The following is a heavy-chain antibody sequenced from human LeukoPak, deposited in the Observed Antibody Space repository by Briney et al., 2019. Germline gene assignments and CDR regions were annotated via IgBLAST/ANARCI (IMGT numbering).Heavy chain of an antibody. CDR1: GFTFSSYA. CDR2: LSGSGGST. D-gene: IGHD2-2*01. CDR3: AKDPARFASCYFTACVPS. Sequence: GGSLRLSFAASGFTFSSYAMSWVRQAPGKGLEWVSGLSGSGGSTYDADSVKGRFTISRDKSKNTLYPQMNRLRPEDTAVYSCAKDPARFASCYFTACVPSWGQGTPVTVSS. V-gene: IGHV3-23*01. J-gene: IGHJ4*02.